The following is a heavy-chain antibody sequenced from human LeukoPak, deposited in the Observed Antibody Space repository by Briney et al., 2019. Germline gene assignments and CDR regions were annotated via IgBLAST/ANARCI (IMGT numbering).Heavy chain of an antibody. D-gene: IGHD6-6*01. CDR3: AKSGHSTSSWFDP. CDR1: GFTFSSYA. Sequence: GGSLRLSCAASGFTFSSYAMTRVRQAPGKGLEWVSAVTGSSGGTYYADSVKGRFTISRDDSKSTLYLQMNSLRVEDTAVYYCAKSGHSTSSWFDPWGQGTLVIVSS. J-gene: IGHJ5*02. CDR2: VTGSSGGT. V-gene: IGHV3-23*01.